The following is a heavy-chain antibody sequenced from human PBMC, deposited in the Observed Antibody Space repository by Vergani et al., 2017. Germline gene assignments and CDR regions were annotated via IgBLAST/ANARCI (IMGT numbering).Heavy chain of an antibody. J-gene: IGHJ4*02. CDR1: GFSFDDYA. D-gene: IGHD6-19*01. V-gene: IGHV3-9*01. CDR3: ARAVAGSADY. CDR2: ISWNSGTM. Sequence: EVQLVESGGGLVPPGRSLRLSCAASGFSFDDYAMHWVRQVPGKGLEWVSSISWNSGTMGYADSVKGRFTISRDNAKNSLYLQMNSLRAEDTAFYFCARAVAGSADYWGQGTLVTVSS.